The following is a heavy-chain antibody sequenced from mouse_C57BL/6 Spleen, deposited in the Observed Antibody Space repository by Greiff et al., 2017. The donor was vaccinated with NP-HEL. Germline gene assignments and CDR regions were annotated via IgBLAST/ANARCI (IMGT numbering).Heavy chain of an antibody. V-gene: IGHV1-52*01. CDR2: IDPSDSET. D-gene: IGHD2-4*01. Sequence: QVQLQQPGAELVRPGSSVKLSCKASGYTFTSYWMHWVKQRPIQGLEWIGNIDPSDSETHYNQKFKDKATLTVDKSSSTAYMQLSSLTSEDSAVYYCASSGLRPRMDYWGQGTSVTVSS. J-gene: IGHJ4*01. CDR1: GYTFTSYW. CDR3: ASSGLRPRMDY.